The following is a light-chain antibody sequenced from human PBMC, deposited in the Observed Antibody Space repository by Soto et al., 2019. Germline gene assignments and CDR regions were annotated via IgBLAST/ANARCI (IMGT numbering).Light chain of an antibody. CDR2: GAS. J-gene: IGKJ5*01. V-gene: IGKV3-11*01. Sequence: FRASQSVSSSYLAWYQHKPGQAPRLLIHGASNRATGIPARFSGTGSGTDFTLTISSLEPEDFAVYYCQQRSNWITFGQGTRLE. CDR1: QSVSSSY. CDR3: QQRSNWIT.